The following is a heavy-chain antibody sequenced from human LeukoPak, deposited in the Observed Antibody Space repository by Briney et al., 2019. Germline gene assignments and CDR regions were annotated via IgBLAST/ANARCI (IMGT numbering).Heavy chain of an antibody. V-gene: IGHV1-24*01. CDR1: GYSLTELS. CDR3: ATGTHYDLLPY. D-gene: IGHD3-9*01. CDR2: FDPGKGEM. J-gene: IGHJ4*02. Sequence: ASVKVSCKVSGYSLTELSMHWVRQAPGKGLEWMGGFDPGKGEMIYEQKFQGRVTMTEDTSTDTAYMELSSLRSEDTALYYCATGTHYDLLPYGGPGTLVTVSS.